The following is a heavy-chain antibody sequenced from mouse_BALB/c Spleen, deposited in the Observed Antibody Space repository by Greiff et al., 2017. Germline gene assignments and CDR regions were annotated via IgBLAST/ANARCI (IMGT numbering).Heavy chain of an antibody. J-gene: IGHJ3*01. Sequence: EVKLVESGGGLVKPGGSLKLSCAASGFTFSSYTMSWVRQTPEKRLEWVATISSGGSYTYYPDSVKGRFNISRDNAKNTLYLQMSSLKSEDTAMYYCTRAFYYGNYPAWFAYWGQGTLVTVSA. CDR3: TRAFYYGNYPAWFAY. V-gene: IGHV5-6-4*01. CDR2: ISSGGSYT. D-gene: IGHD2-1*01. CDR1: GFTFSSYT.